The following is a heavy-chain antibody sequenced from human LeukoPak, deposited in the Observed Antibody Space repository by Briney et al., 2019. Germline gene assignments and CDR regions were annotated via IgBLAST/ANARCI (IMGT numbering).Heavy chain of an antibody. CDR1: GFTFSSYS. CDR2: ISSSSSYI. Sequence: GGSLRLSCAASGFTFSSYSMNLVRQAPGKGLEWVSSISSSSSYIYYADSVKGRFTISRDNAKNSLYLQMNSLRAEDTAVYYCAAGSSPDAFDIWGQGTMVTVSS. D-gene: IGHD6-6*01. J-gene: IGHJ3*02. CDR3: AAGSSPDAFDI. V-gene: IGHV3-21*01.